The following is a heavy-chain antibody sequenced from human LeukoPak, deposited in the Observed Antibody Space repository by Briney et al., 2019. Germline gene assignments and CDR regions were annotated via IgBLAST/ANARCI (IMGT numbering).Heavy chain of an antibody. D-gene: IGHD4-23*01. J-gene: IGHJ2*01. Sequence: KPSETLSLTCTVSGGSISTYYWSWIRQPPGKGLEWIGYIYYSGNTNYNPSLKSRVTISVDTSKNQFSLKLSSVTAADTAVYYCARSVVTLYWYFDLWGRGTLVTVSS. CDR1: GGSISTYY. CDR3: ARSVVTLYWYFDL. CDR2: IYYSGNT. V-gene: IGHV4-59*01.